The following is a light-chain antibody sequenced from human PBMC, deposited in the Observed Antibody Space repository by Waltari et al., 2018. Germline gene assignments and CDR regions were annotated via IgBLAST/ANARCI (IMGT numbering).Light chain of an antibody. Sequence: QSVLTQPPSASEAARKSVTISCSGSSSNIGSNSVSWYQQLPGTAPKLLIYYNDQRASGVPDRFSGSKSGTSASLAISGLQTEDEADYYCAAWDDSLSGGLFGGGTRLTVL. CDR1: SSNIGSNS. CDR3: AAWDDSLSGGL. J-gene: IGLJ2*01. V-gene: IGLV1-47*02. CDR2: YND.